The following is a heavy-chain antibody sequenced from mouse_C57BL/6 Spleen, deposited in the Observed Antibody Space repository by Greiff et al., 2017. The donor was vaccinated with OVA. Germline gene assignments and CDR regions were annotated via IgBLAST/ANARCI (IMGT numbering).Heavy chain of an antibody. Sequence: QVQLQQPGAELVKPGASVKLSCKASGYTFTSYWMQWVKQRPGQGLEWIGEIDPSDSYTNYNQKLKGKATLTVDTSSSTAYMQLSSLTSEDSAVYYCARGLLDFYYFDYWGQGTTLTVSS. CDR3: ARGLLDFYYFDY. D-gene: IGHD1-1*01. CDR2: IDPSDSYT. V-gene: IGHV1-50*01. J-gene: IGHJ2*01. CDR1: GYTFTSYW.